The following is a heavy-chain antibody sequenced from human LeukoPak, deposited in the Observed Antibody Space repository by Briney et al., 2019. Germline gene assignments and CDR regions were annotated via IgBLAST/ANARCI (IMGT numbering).Heavy chain of an antibody. CDR2: IYYSGST. Sequence: SETLSLTCTVSGGSISSGGYYWSWIRQHPGKGLEWIGYIYYSGSTNYNPSLKSRVTISVDTSKDQLSLKLSSVTAADTAVYYCARGSMSGRPDNWFDPWGQGILVTVSS. D-gene: IGHD6-6*01. CDR1: GGSISSGGYY. CDR3: ARGSMSGRPDNWFDP. J-gene: IGHJ5*02. V-gene: IGHV4-61*08.